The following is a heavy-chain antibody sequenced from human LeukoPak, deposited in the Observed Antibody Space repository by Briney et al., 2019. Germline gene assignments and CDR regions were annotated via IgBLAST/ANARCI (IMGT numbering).Heavy chain of an antibody. CDR3: VEDSTRAAFDF. D-gene: IGHD5-24*01. Sequence: PGGSLRLSCAASGFTFSSYTMNWVRQAPGKGLDWVSYISSSSSTLYYADSVKGRLTISRDNSKNSLYLQMNSLRAEDTAVYYCVEDSTRAAFDFWGQGTLVTVS. J-gene: IGHJ4*02. V-gene: IGHV3-48*01. CDR2: ISSSSSTL. CDR1: GFTFSSYT.